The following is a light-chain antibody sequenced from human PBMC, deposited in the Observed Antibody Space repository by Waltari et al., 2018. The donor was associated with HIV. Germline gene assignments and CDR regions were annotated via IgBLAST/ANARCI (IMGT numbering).Light chain of an antibody. CDR1: QRLSTYY. Sequence: EIVLTQSPGTLSLSPGARAPLSCRASQRLSTYYFAWYQQRPGQAPRLLIFGTSNMAAGVPDRFIGSGSWTDFTLTISRLESEDFALYYCLHYCTSSYNFGQGTKLEIK. CDR3: LHYCTSSYN. J-gene: IGKJ2*01. CDR2: GTS. V-gene: IGKV3-20*01.